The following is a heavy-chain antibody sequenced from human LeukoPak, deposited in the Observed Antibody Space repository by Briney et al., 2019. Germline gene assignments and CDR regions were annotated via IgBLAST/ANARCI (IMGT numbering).Heavy chain of an antibody. CDR2: IYSGGST. CDR3: ARVIGGSGPPAYYMDV. CDR1: GFTVSSNY. J-gene: IGHJ6*03. Sequence: GGSLRLSCAASGFTVSSNYMSWVRQAPGKGLEWVSVIYSGGSTYYADSVKGRFTISRDNSKNTLYLQMNSLRAEDTAVYYCARVIGGSGPPAYYMDVWGKGTTVTVSS. V-gene: IGHV3-53*01. D-gene: IGHD3-10*01.